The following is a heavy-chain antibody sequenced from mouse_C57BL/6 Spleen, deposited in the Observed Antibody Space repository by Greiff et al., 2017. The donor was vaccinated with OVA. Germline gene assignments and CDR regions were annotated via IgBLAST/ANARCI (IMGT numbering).Heavy chain of an antibody. V-gene: IGHV5-17*01. CDR2: ISSGSSTI. D-gene: IGHD2-1*01. J-gene: IGHJ4*01. CDR1: GFTFSDYG. CDR3: ARRDYYAGAMDY. Sequence: VQLKESGGGLVKPGGSLKLSCAASGFTFSDYGMHWVRQAPEKGLEWVAYISSGSSTIYYADTVKGRFTISRDNAKNTLFLQMTSLRSEDTAMYYCARRDYYAGAMDYWGQGTSVTVSS.